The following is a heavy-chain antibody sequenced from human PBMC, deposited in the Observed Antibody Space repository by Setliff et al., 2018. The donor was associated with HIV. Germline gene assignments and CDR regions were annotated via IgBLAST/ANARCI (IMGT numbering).Heavy chain of an antibody. D-gene: IGHD5-12*01. Sequence: SETLSLTCTVSGGSISSYYWNWIRQPPGKGLEWIGYIYYSGSTNYNPSLKSRVTISVDTSKNQFSLKLTTGTAADTAIYYCARQVSIPGVAITPVDYWGQGALVTVSS. CDR3: ARQVSIPGVAITPVDY. CDR1: GGSISSYY. CDR2: IYYSGST. V-gene: IGHV4-59*08. J-gene: IGHJ4*02.